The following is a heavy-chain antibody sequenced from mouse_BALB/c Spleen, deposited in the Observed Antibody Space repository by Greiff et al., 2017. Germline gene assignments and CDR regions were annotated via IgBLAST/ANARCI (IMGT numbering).Heavy chain of an antibody. Sequence: EVKVEESGAELVRSGASVKLSCTASGFNIKDYYMHWVKQRPEQGLEWIGWIDPENGDTEYSPKFQGKATMTADTSSNTAYLQLSSLTSEDTAVYYCSSITTATYRFAYWGQGTLVTVSA. CDR3: SSITTATYRFAY. J-gene: IGHJ3*01. CDR2: IDPENGDT. V-gene: IGHV14-4*02. CDR1: GFNIKDYY. D-gene: IGHD1-2*01.